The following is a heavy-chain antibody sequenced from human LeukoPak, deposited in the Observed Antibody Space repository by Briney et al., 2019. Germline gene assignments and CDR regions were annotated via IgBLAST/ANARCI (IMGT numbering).Heavy chain of an antibody. CDR2: ISYDGSNK. CDR3: ARGQSGALEWLLYAAWDYYYYMDV. Sequence: PGRSLRLSCAASGFTFSSYAMHWVRQAPGKGLEWVAVISYDGSNKYYADSVKGRFTISRDNSKNTLYLQMNSLRAEDTAVYYCARGQSGALEWLLYAAWDYYYYMDVWGKGTTVTVSS. V-gene: IGHV3-30-3*01. D-gene: IGHD3-3*01. J-gene: IGHJ6*03. CDR1: GFTFSSYA.